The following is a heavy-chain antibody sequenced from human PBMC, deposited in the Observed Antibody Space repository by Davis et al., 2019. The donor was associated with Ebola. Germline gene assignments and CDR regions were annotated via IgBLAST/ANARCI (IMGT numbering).Heavy chain of an antibody. D-gene: IGHD3-22*01. J-gene: IGHJ4*02. Sequence: GSLRLSCAVYGGSFSGYYWSWIRQPPGKGLEWIGEINHSGSTNYNPSLKSRVTISVDTSKNQFSLKLSSVTAADTAVYYCARGGYYYDSSGLTYYFDYWGQGTLVTVSS. V-gene: IGHV4-34*01. CDR3: ARGGYYYDSSGLTYYFDY. CDR2: INHSGST. CDR1: GGSFSGYY.